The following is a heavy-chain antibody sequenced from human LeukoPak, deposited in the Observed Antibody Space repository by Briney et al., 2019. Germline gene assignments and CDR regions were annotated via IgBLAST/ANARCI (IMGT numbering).Heavy chain of an antibody. Sequence: XGSLRLSCAASGFTFSSYAMSWVRQAXGKGLEWVSAISGSGGSTYYADSVKGRFTISRDNSKNTLYLQMNSLRAEDTAVYYCAKDTSRLYYYYGMDVWGQGTTVTVSS. D-gene: IGHD2-2*01. V-gene: IGHV3-23*01. J-gene: IGHJ6*02. CDR1: GFTFSSYA. CDR3: AKDTSRLYYYYGMDV. CDR2: ISGSGGST.